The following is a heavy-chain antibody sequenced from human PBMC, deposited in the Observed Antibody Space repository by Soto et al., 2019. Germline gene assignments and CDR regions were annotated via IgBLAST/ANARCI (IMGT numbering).Heavy chain of an antibody. Sequence: EVQLVESGGGLIQPGGSLRLSCAASGFPVSSNTMSWVRQAQGKGLEWVSVIYGGGSTYYADSLKGRFTISRDNSKNTLYLQMNSLRAEDTAVYYCARQYSSSQPDYWGQGTLVTVSS. CDR1: GFPVSSNT. D-gene: IGHD6-6*01. CDR2: IYGGGST. J-gene: IGHJ4*02. V-gene: IGHV3-53*01. CDR3: ARQYSSSQPDY.